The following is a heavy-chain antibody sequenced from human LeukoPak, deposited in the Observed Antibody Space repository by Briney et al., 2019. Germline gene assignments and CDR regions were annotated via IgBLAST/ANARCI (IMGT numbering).Heavy chain of an antibody. V-gene: IGHV4-38-2*02. J-gene: IGHJ4*02. CDR2: IYYSGSP. Sequence: SETLSLTCTVSGYSIRSDYYWGWIRQPPGKGLEWIGYIYYSGSPNYNPSLKSRVTISVDTSKNQFSLKLSSVTAADTAVYFCAGGSTMIRGAADYWGQGTLVTVSS. D-gene: IGHD3-10*01. CDR3: AGGSTMIRGAADY. CDR1: GYSIRSDYY.